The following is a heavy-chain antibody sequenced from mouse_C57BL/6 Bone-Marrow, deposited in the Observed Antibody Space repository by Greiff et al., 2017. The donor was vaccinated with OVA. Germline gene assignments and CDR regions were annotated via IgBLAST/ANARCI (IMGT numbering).Heavy chain of an antibody. CDR2: IDPSDSYT. CDR3: ARGYYGPFDY. J-gene: IGHJ2*01. D-gene: IGHD1-1*01. CDR1: GYTFTSYW. Sequence: VQLQQPGAELVRPGTSVKLSCKASGYTFTSYWMHWVKQRPGQGLEWIGVIDPSDSYTNYNQKFKGKATLTVDTSSSTDYMQLSSLTSEDSAVYYCARGYYGPFDYWGQGTTLTVSS. V-gene: IGHV1-59*01.